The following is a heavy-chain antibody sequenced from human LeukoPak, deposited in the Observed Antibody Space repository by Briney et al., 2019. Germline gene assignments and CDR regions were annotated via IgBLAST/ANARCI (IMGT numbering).Heavy chain of an antibody. CDR1: GGTFSSYA. J-gene: IGHJ4*02. Sequence: SVKVSCKASGGTFSSYAISWVRQAPGQGLEWMGGIIPIFGTANYAQRFQGRVTITADESTSTAYMELSSLRSEDTAVYYCARRVLRRGYSGYGGLDYWGQGTLVTVSS. CDR2: IIPIFGTA. V-gene: IGHV1-69*13. CDR3: ARRVLRRGYSGYGGLDY. D-gene: IGHD5-12*01.